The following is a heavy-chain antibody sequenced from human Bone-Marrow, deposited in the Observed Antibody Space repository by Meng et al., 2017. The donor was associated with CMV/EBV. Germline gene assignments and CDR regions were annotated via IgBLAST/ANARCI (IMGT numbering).Heavy chain of an antibody. CDR2: SYYSGGT. D-gene: IGHD2-2*02. J-gene: IGHJ5*02. V-gene: IGHV4-30-4*08. CDR3: ARLVVPAAIRGNNWFDP. CDR1: SISSGDYY. Sequence: SISSGDYYWSWIRQPPGKGLEWIGYSYYSGGTYYHPSLKSRVTISVDTSKNQFSLKLSSVPAADTAVYYCARLVVPAAIRGNNWFDPWGQGTLVTVSS.